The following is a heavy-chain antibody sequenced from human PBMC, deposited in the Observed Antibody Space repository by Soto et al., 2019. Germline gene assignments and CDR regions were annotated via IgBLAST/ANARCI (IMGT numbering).Heavy chain of an antibody. CDR3: ARDEDTDMITSSVSYYGMDV. V-gene: IGHV4-4*02. D-gene: IGHD5-18*01. CDR1: GGSISSSNW. J-gene: IGHJ6*02. Sequence: SETLSLTSAVSGGSISSSNWWSWVRQPPVKGLEWNGGSYDSGSTNYNPTHKSRVTISVDKYKHQFSLQLSSVAAADTDVYYCARDEDTDMITSSVSYYGMDVWGQGNTVNASS. CDR2: SYDSGST.